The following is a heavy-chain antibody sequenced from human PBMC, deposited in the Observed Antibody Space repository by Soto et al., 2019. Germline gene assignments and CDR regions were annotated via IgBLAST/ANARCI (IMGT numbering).Heavy chain of an antibody. CDR1: GDSISSTNYY. D-gene: IGHD3-10*01. Sequence: QLQLQESGPGLVKPSETLSLTCTVSGDSISSTNYYWGWIRQPPGKGLEWIGIVHYYGSTFYNPSLNSRLTISVDTSQFSLKLPSVTAADTALYYCARLPHHMARECYFDIWGPGTLVTVSS. J-gene: IGHJ4*02. V-gene: IGHV4-39*01. CDR3: ARLPHHMARECYFDI. CDR2: VHYYGST.